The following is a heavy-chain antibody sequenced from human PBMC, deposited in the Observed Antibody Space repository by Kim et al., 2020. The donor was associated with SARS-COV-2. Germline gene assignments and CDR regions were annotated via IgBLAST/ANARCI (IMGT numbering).Heavy chain of an antibody. CDR3: VRDYGTTGGHDWYFDL. CDR2: IKSDGSYT. D-gene: IGHD1-1*01. J-gene: IGHJ2*01. V-gene: IGHV3-74*01. CDR1: GFTFSTYW. Sequence: GGSLRLSCAASGFTFSTYWMHWVRQAPGKGLVWVSRIKSDGSYTNDADSVRGRFTISRDNAKSTVNLQMNSLRVEDTAVYYCVRDYGTTGGHDWYFDLWGRGTLVTVSS.